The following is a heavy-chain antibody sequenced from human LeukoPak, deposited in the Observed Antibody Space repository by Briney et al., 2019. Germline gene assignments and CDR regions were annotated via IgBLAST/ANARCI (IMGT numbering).Heavy chain of an antibody. D-gene: IGHD3-9*01. CDR3: ARGLRYFDWLSPLVAFDI. CDR1: GYSTSSGYY. CDR2: IYHSGST. Sequence: SETLSLTCTVSGYSTSSGYYWGWIRQPPGKGLEWIGSIYHSGSTYYNPSLKSRVTISVDTSKNQFSLKLSSVTAADTAVYYCARGLRYFDWLSPLVAFDIWGQGTMVTVSS. J-gene: IGHJ3*02. V-gene: IGHV4-38-2*02.